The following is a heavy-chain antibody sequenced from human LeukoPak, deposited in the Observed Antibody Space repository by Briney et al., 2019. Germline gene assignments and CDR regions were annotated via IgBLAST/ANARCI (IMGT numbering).Heavy chain of an antibody. V-gene: IGHV3-7*01. CDR1: GFNIRNNW. CDR3: ARDVFLIAAPCMDV. J-gene: IGHJ6*02. Sequence: GGSLRLSCEASGFNIRNNWMSWVRLAPGKGLEYVANINQDEGQKYYVDSVKGRFTISKDTAKNSLYLQMNSLRAEDTAVYYCARDVFLIAAPCMDVWGQGTTVTVSS. D-gene: IGHD6-13*01. CDR2: INQDEGQK.